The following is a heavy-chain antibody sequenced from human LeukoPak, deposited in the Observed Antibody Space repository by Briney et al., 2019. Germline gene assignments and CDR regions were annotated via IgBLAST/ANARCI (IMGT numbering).Heavy chain of an antibody. CDR2: IYYSGST. J-gene: IGHJ3*02. Sequence: SETLSLTCTVSGGSISSHYWSWIRQPPGKGPEWIGYIYYSGSTNFNPSLKSRVTISVDTSKNQFSLKLSSVTAADTAVYYCARDGYNWSAFDIWGQGTMVTVSS. CDR1: GGSISSHY. V-gene: IGHV4-59*11. D-gene: IGHD5-24*01. CDR3: ARDGYNWSAFDI.